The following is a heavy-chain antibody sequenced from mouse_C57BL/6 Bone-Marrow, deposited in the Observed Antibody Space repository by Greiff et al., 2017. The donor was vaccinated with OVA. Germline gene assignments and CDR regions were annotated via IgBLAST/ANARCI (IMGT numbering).Heavy chain of an antibody. V-gene: IGHV1-42*01. Sequence: VQLKESGPELVKPGASVKISCKASGYSFTGYYMNWVKQSPEKSLEWIGEINPSTGGTTYNQKFKAKATLTVDKSSSTAYMQLKSLTSEDAAVYYCARGDYGFAYWGQGTLVTVSA. CDR2: INPSTGGT. CDR3: ARGDYGFAY. J-gene: IGHJ3*01. CDR1: GYSFTGYY. D-gene: IGHD2-4*01.